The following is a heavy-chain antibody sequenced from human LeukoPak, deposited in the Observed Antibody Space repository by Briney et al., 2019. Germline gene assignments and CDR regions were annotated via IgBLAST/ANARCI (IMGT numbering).Heavy chain of an antibody. CDR2: INHSGST. V-gene: IGHV4-34*01. Sequence: SETLSLTCAVYGGSFSSYYWSWIRQPPGQGLEWIGEINHSGSTNYNPSLKSRVTISVDTSKNQFSLKLSSVTAADTAVYYCARGGDGVNDAFDIWGQGTMVTVSS. D-gene: IGHD4-17*01. CDR3: ARGGDGVNDAFDI. CDR1: GGSFSSYY. J-gene: IGHJ3*02.